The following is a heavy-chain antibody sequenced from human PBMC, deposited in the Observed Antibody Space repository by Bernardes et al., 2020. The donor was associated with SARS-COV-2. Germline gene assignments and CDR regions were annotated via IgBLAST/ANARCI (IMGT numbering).Heavy chain of an antibody. Sequence: GGSLRLSCAASGFTFSSYAMSWVRQAPGKGLEWVSTISGSSGTTNYADSVKGRFTISRDKSRNTVYLQMNSLRAEDTAIYYCAKDAVAGTGRIDYWGQGTLVTVSS. V-gene: IGHV3-23*01. CDR2: ISGSSGTT. CDR3: AKDAVAGTGRIDY. J-gene: IGHJ4*02. D-gene: IGHD6-19*01. CDR1: GFTFSSYA.